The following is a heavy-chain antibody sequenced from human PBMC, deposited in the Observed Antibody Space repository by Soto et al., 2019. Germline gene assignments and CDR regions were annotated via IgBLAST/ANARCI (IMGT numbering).Heavy chain of an antibody. D-gene: IGHD1-26*01. CDR1: GFIFSDHY. V-gene: IGHV3-72*01. CDR2: SRNRPNGYIT. Sequence: VQLVESGGGLVQPGGSLRLSCAASGFIFSDHYMDWVRQAPGKGLEWVGRSRNRPNGYITEYAASVKGRFTISRDDSKNSLYLQMNSLKTEDTAVYYCARSTQWELRDWGQGTLVTVSS. CDR3: ARSTQWELRD. J-gene: IGHJ1*01.